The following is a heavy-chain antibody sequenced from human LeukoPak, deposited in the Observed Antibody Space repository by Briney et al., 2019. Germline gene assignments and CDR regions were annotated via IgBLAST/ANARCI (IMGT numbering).Heavy chain of an antibody. Sequence: GGSLRLSSAASGFTVSSNYMSWVRQAPGKGLEWVANIKQDGSEKYYVDSVKGRFTISRDNAKNSLYLQMNSLRAEDTAVYYCARDRGDYYDSSGYYNYWGQGTLVTVSS. J-gene: IGHJ4*02. CDR2: IKQDGSEK. V-gene: IGHV3-7*01. CDR1: GFTVSSNY. CDR3: ARDRGDYYDSSGYYNY. D-gene: IGHD3-22*01.